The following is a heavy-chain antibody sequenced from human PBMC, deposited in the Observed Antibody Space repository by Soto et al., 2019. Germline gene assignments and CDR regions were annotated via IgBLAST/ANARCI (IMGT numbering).Heavy chain of an antibody. D-gene: IGHD5-12*01. CDR3: AKDRNKWLRFDLGY. Sequence: GESLKISCAASGFTFSSYAMNWVRQAPGKGPEWVSAITGSGGSTYYADSVKGRFTISRDNSKNTLYLQMNSLRAEDTAVYYCAKDRNKWLRFDLGYWGQGTLVTVSS. J-gene: IGHJ4*02. V-gene: IGHV3-23*01. CDR1: GFTFSSYA. CDR2: ITGSGGST.